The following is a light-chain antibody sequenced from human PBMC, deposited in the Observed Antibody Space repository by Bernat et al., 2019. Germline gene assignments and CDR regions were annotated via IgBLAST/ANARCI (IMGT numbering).Light chain of an antibody. Sequence: DIQMTQSPSSLSASVGDRVTITCRASQSISSYLNWYQQKPGKAPKLLIYAASSLQSGVPSRFSGSGSGTDFTLTISSLQPEDSATYYCQQSFSTPHFGGETKVEIK. CDR1: QSISSY. V-gene: IGKV1-39*01. J-gene: IGKJ4*01. CDR3: QQSFSTPH. CDR2: AAS.